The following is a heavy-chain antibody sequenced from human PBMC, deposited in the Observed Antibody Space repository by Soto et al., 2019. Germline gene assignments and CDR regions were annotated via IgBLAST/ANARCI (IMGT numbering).Heavy chain of an antibody. CDR1: GFPFSSFA. J-gene: IGHJ4*02. CDR2: ISNDGNNK. CDR3: AIGRDPYNYNY. Sequence: GGSLRLSCAASGFPFSSFAMHWVRQAPGKGLEWMAVISNDGNNKNYADSVKGRLTISRDNSMNTLYLQMSSLRPDDTAVYYCAIGRDPYNYNYWGRGTLVTVSS. V-gene: IGHV3-30-3*01. D-gene: IGHD5-12*01.